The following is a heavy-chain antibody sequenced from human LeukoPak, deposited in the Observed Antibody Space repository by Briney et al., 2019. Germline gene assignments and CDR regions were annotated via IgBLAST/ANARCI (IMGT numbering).Heavy chain of an antibody. D-gene: IGHD4-17*01. V-gene: IGHV3-66*01. CDR1: GFTVSSNY. J-gene: IGHJ3*02. Sequence: GGSLRLSCAASGFTVSSNYMSWVRQAPGKGLEWVSVIYSGGSTYYADSVKGRFTISRDNPKNTLYLQMNSLRAEDTAVYYCARGQTTGHDAFDIWGQGTMVTVSS. CDR3: ARGQTTGHDAFDI. CDR2: IYSGGST.